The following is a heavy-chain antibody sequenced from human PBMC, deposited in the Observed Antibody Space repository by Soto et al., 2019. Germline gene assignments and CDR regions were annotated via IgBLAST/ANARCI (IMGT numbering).Heavy chain of an antibody. CDR1: GYSISSSNW. J-gene: IGHJ4*02. CDR2: IYYSGTT. CDR3: XXXXXXXXIDY. V-gene: IGHV4-28*01. Sequence: QVQLQESGPGLVKPSDTLSLTCAVSGYSISSSNWWGWIRQPPGKGLEWIGYIYYSGTTYYNPSLKSRVTMSVDTSKNQFSLKLTSVTAVXXXXXXXXXXXXXXXIDYWGQGTLVTVSS.